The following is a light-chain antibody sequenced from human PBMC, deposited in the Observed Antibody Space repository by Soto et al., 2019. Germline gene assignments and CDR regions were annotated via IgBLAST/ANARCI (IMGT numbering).Light chain of an antibody. CDR1: QYISSW. CDR2: KAS. CDR3: QQYNSQRT. J-gene: IGKJ1*01. Sequence: DIQMTQSPSTLSASVGDRVTITCRASQYISSWLAWYQQEPGKAPKLLIYKASSLESGVPSRFSGSGSGTEFTLTISNLQPDDFATYYCQQYNSQRTFGQGTKVEIK. V-gene: IGKV1-5*03.